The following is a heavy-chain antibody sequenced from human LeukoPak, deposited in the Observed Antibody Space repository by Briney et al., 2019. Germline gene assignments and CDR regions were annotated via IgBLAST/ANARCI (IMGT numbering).Heavy chain of an antibody. CDR1: GFTLSSYA. D-gene: IGHD6-13*01. J-gene: IGHJ4*02. V-gene: IGHV3-23*01. CDR2: VDGGGGGT. Sequence: GGSLRLSCAASGFTLSSYAMTWVRQAPGRGLEWVSSVDGGGGGTYYADSVKGRFTISRDNSKDTLYLQMNGLRAEDTAVYFRAKQLAGSAAWYSLHYDFWGQGTLVTVSS. CDR3: AKQLAGSAAWYSLHYDF.